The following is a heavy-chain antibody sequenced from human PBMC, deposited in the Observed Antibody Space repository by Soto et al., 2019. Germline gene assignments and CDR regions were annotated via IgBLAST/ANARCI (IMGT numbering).Heavy chain of an antibody. V-gene: IGHV3-30*03. CDR3: ATWGEVAGGIFDY. Sequence: QVQLVESGGGVVQPGRSLRLSCAASGFTFSNHGMHWVRQAPGKGLEWVAVISYDSSDKYYADSVKGRFTISRDNSKNILYLQMNSLILEDTAVYYCATWGEVAGGIFDYWGQGTLVTVSS. J-gene: IGHJ4*02. D-gene: IGHD6-19*01. CDR1: GFTFSNHG. CDR2: ISYDSSDK.